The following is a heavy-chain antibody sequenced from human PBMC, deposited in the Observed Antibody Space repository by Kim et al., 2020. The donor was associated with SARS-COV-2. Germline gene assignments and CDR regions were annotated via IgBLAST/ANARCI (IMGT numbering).Heavy chain of an antibody. V-gene: IGHV1-2*06. Sequence: ASVKVSCKASGYTFTGYYMHWVRQAPGQGLEWMGRINPNSGGTNYAQKFQGRVTMTRDTSISTAYMELSRLRSDDTAVYYCARARYCSGGSCYLFDYWGQGTLVTVSS. J-gene: IGHJ4*02. CDR3: ARARYCSGGSCYLFDY. CDR1: GYTFTGYY. D-gene: IGHD2-15*01. CDR2: INPNSGGT.